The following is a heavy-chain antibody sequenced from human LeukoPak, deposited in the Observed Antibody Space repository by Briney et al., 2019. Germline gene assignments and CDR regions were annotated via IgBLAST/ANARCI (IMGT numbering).Heavy chain of an antibody. Sequence: GGSLRLAFAASGFTFSSYSMNWVRQPPGKGLEWVSSIISSSSYISYAASVKARFTIYRDNDRKSLYLQMNSLRAEDTAVYYCARDVWIIGGQGTLVTVSS. CDR2: IISSSSYI. D-gene: IGHD3-16*01. J-gene: IGHJ4*02. CDR3: ARDVWII. CDR1: GFTFSSYS. V-gene: IGHV3-21*01.